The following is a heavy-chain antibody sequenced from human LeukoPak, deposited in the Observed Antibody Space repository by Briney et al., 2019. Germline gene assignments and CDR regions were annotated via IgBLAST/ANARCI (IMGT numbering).Heavy chain of an antibody. V-gene: IGHV1-2*06. Sequence: ASVKVSCKASGYTFTGYYMHWVRQAPGQGLEWMGRINPNSGGTYYAQKFQDRVTMTRDTSISTAYMELSRLTSNDTAGYCRVRGPRSSTGNSEFDYWGQGTLVTVSS. D-gene: IGHD2-8*02. CDR3: VRGPRSSTGNSEFDY. J-gene: IGHJ4*02. CDR2: INPNSGGT. CDR1: GYTFTGYY.